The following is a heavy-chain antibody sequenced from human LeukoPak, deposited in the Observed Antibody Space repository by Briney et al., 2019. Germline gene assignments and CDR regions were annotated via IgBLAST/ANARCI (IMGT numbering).Heavy chain of an antibody. V-gene: IGHV4-4*07. CDR3: ARDLTLTVSFDI. CDR2: LSGSGTT. J-gene: IGHJ3*02. D-gene: IGHD4/OR15-4a*01. CDR1: RGSVTTYS. Sequence: SETLSLTRTVSRGSVTTYSWSWIRQPAGKGLEWIGHLSGSGTTNYNPSLKTRVTMSVDKSKNQFSLQLRSVTAADTAVYFCARDLTLTVSFDIWGQGTVVTVS.